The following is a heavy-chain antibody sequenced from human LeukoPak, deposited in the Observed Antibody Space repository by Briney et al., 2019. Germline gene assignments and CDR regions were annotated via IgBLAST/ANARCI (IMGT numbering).Heavy chain of an antibody. D-gene: IGHD3-10*01. CDR3: ATERITMVRGAPDY. J-gene: IGHJ4*02. CDR2: FDPEDGET. CDR1: GYSLTELS. Sequence: ASVRVSCKVSGYSLTELSMYWVRQAPGKGPEWMGGFDPEDGETIYIRRFQGRVTMTEDTSTDTAYMELSSLRSEDTAVYYCATERITMVRGAPDYWGQGTLVTVSS. V-gene: IGHV1-24*01.